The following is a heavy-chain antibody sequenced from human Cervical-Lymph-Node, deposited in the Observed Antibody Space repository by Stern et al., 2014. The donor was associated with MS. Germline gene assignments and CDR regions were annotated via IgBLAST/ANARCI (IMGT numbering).Heavy chain of an antibody. CDR3: AAAADCGGGRCYPYYYNGMDV. CDR1: GFTFSRYW. D-gene: IGHD2-21*01. Sequence: VQLEESGGGLVQPGGSLRLSCAASGFTFSRYWIHWVRQVPGKGLVWVSRINTDGRTTTYADSVRGRFTISRDNANNMVYLQMSSLRAEDTAAYYCAAAADCGGGRCYPYYYNGMDVWGQGATVTVSS. J-gene: IGHJ6*02. V-gene: IGHV3-74*01. CDR2: INTDGRTT.